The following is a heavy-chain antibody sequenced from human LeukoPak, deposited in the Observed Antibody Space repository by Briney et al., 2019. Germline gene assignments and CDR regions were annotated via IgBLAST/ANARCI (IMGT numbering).Heavy chain of an antibody. CDR1: GFTFDDYA. D-gene: IGHD3-16*01. Sequence: GGSLRLSCAASGFTFDDYAMHWVRQAPGKGLEWVSGISWNSGSIGYADSLKGRFTISRDNAKNSLYLQMNSLRAEDTAVYYCAKQRYGGEDYWGQGTLVTVSS. CDR3: AKQRYGGEDY. CDR2: ISWNSGSI. V-gene: IGHV3-9*01. J-gene: IGHJ4*02.